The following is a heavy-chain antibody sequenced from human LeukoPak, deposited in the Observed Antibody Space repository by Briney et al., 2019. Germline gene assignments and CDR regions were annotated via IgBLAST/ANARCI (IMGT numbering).Heavy chain of an antibody. D-gene: IGHD3-10*01. J-gene: IGHJ6*04. V-gene: IGHV4-38-2*01. Sequence: SETLSLTCAVSGFSISSGYYWGWIRQPPGKGLKWIGSMSHNRGTYYDSSLESRVTISMDTSKNQFSLRLSSVTAADTAVYYCAGYYASGVSAYDYFGRDVWGKGTTVTVSS. CDR3: AGYYASGVSAYDYFGRDV. CDR2: MSHNRGT. CDR1: GFSISSGYY.